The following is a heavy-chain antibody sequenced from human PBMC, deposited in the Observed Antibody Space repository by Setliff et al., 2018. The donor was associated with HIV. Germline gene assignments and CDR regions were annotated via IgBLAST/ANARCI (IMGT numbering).Heavy chain of an antibody. V-gene: IGHV3-15*06. CDR2: IFSQTHGGAI. CDR3: TGSFLGF. Sequence: PGGSLRLSCAVSGFIVTDNWMAWARQAPGKGLEWVGHIFSQTHGGAISYVEPVKGRFTISRDESRNILYLEMNNVNTEDTAVYYCTGSFLGFWGQGTLVTVSS. J-gene: IGHJ4*02. D-gene: IGHD3-3*01. CDR1: GFIVTDNW.